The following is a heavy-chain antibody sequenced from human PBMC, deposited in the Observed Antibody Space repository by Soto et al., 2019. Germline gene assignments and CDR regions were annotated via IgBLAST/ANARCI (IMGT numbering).Heavy chain of an antibody. CDR3: AASLFHYGMDV. J-gene: IGHJ6*02. CDR2: VYPGDSDN. CDR1: GYTFTNYW. V-gene: IGHV5-51*01. Sequence: PGESLKISCKGSGYTFTNYWIGWVRQMPGKGPEWMGIVYPGDSDNKYNPSFQGQVTISADKSITTTYLQWSSLKASDTAIYYWAASLFHYGMDVWGQGTTVTVSS.